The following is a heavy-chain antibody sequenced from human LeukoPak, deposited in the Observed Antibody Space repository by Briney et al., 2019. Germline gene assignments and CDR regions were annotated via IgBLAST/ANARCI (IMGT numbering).Heavy chain of an antibody. D-gene: IGHD3-22*01. Sequence: SETLSLTCTVSGYSISTGYYWDWIRQPPGKGLEWIGTFYHGGSTYYNPSLKSRVTISVDTSKNQFSLNLTSVTAADTAVYYCAGTGYYYDSSGYSIDYWGQGALVTVSS. CDR2: FYHGGST. CDR3: AGTGYYYDSSGYSIDY. V-gene: IGHV4-38-2*02. CDR1: GYSISTGYY. J-gene: IGHJ4*02.